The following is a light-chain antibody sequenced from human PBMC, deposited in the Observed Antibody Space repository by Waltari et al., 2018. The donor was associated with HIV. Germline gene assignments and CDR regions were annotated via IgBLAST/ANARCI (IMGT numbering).Light chain of an antibody. Sequence: QSVLTQPPSVCPAPRQTVTISCSGSTSNTVRNVGNLYQQVPGKSPKLLIYYDDLLSSGVPDRFSGSKSGTSASLDIRGLQSEDEADYYCATWDDSLNAYVLGSGTKVTVL. V-gene: IGLV1-36*01. CDR3: ATWDDSLNAYV. CDR2: YDD. CDR1: TSNTVRNV. J-gene: IGLJ1*01.